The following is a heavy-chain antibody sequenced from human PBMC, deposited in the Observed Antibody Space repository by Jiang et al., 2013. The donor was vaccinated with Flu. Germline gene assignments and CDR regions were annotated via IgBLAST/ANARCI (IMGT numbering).Heavy chain of an antibody. Sequence: SGAEVKKPGASVKVSCKASGYTFTSYAMHWVRQAPGQRLEWMGWINAGNGNTKYSQKFQGRVTITRDTSTSTAYMELSSLRSEDTAVYYCACFGDYCGMDVWGQGTTVTVSS. CDR3: ACFGDYCGMDV. D-gene: IGHD3-10*01. CDR2: INAGNGNT. CDR1: GYTFTSYA. V-gene: IGHV1-3*01. J-gene: IGHJ6*02.